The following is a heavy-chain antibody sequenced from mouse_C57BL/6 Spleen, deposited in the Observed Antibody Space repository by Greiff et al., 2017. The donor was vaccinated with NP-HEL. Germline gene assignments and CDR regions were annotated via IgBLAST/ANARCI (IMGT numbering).Heavy chain of an antibody. CDR2: NYPRSGNT. D-gene: IGHD1-1*01. CDR3: TRLPNYYGSSYHFDY. Sequence: QVQLQQSGAELARPGASVKLSCKASGYTFTRHGISWVKQRTGQGLEWIGENYPRSGNTYNNEKIKGKATLTADTTSSTAYMELRSLTSADSAVYFCTRLPNYYGSSYHFDYWGQGTTLTVSS. J-gene: IGHJ2*01. V-gene: IGHV1-81*01. CDR1: GYTFTRHG.